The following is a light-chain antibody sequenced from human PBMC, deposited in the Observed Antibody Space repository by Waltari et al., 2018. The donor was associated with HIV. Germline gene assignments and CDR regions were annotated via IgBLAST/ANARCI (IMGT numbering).Light chain of an antibody. CDR3: QVWDTTTV. Sequence: SYELTQPLSVSVALGKTARITCGGKNIGYKSVHWYRQKTGQAPVLVIYNDKYRPSGIPERVSGSKSGNTATLTVTGAQAGDEADYFCQVWDTTTVFGGGTNLTVL. J-gene: IGLJ2*01. V-gene: IGLV3-9*02. CDR2: NDK. CDR1: NIGYKS.